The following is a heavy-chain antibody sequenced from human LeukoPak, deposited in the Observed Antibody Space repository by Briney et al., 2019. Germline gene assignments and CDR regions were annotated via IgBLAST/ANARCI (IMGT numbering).Heavy chain of an antibody. Sequence: PGGSLRLSCAASGFTFSDSYMTWVRQAPGKGVEWVAYISGSGHDINYSDSVKGRFTISRDNAKNSLYLQMNSLRAEDTAVYYCARDRIAVAGTDFDYWGQGTLVTVSS. V-gene: IGHV3-11*04. CDR3: ARDRIAVAGTDFDY. J-gene: IGHJ4*02. D-gene: IGHD6-19*01. CDR1: GFTFSDSY. CDR2: ISGSGHDI.